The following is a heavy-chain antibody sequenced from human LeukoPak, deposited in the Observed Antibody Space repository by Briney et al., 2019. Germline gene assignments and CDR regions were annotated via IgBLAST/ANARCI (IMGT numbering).Heavy chain of an antibody. D-gene: IGHD5-12*01. CDR3: ARDTSGNDAFDI. CDR2: IYAGGYT. V-gene: IGHV3-66*01. Sequence: GGSLRLACAASGFTVSSNYMSWVRQAPGKGLEWVSIIYAGGYTYYADSVKGRCTISRDNSKNTVYLQMNSLRDVDTAVYFCARDTSGNDAFDIWGQGTMVTVSS. CDR1: GFTVSSNY. J-gene: IGHJ3*02.